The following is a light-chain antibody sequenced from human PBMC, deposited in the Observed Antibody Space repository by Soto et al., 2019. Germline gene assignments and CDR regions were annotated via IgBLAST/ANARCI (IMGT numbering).Light chain of an antibody. V-gene: IGLV2-8*01. CDR2: EVS. CDR1: SSDVGGYNY. Sequence: QSALPQPPSASGSPGQSVTISCTGTSSDVGGYNYVSWYQQHPGKAPKLMIYEVSKRPSGVPDRFSGSKSGNTASLTISGLQAEDEADYYCCSYAGSSTPYVFGTGTKVTVL. CDR3: CSYAGSSTPYV. J-gene: IGLJ1*01.